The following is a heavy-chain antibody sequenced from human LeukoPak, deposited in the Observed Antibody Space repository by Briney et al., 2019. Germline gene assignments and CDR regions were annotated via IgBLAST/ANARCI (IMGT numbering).Heavy chain of an antibody. D-gene: IGHD1-7*01. CDR2: ISAYNGHT. CDR3: ARRGLGTTQRYFEY. V-gene: IGHV1-18*01. CDR1: GYTFTDYD. Sequence: GASVNVSCKASGYTFTDYDITWVRQAPGQGLEWMGWISAYNGHTNYAQKLQGSITVTTDTSTSTSYMELRSLRSDGTAVYYCARRGLGTTQRYFEYWGQGTLVIVSS. J-gene: IGHJ4*02.